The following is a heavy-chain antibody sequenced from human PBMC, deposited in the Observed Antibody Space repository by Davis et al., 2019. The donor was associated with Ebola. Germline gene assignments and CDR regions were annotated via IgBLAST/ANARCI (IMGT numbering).Heavy chain of an antibody. V-gene: IGHV1-18*01. D-gene: IGHD7-27*01. CDR1: GGTLRTHG. CDR2: ISAYNGNT. J-gene: IGHJ2*01. Sequence: ASVKVSCKAAGGTLRTHGISWVRQAPGQGLDYMGWISAYNGNTNYVQKFQGRLTMTTDTSTSTAYMELRSLRSDDTAVYYCARSRDWGNSYWYFDLWGRGTLVTVSS. CDR3: ARSRDWGNSYWYFDL.